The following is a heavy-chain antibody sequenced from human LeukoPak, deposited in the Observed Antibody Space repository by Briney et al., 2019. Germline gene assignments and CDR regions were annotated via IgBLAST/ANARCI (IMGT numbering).Heavy chain of an antibody. CDR2: ITGSGGNT. CDR1: GFTFSNYA. D-gene: IGHD3-9*01. Sequence: GGSLRLSCAASGFTFSNYAMSWVRQALGKGLEWVSVITGSGGNTYYADSVKGRLTISRDNSKNTVFLQMNSLRAEDTAVYYCAKWGGYDVLTGYYVSDYWGQGTLVTVSS. V-gene: IGHV3-23*01. CDR3: AKWGGYDVLTGYYVSDY. J-gene: IGHJ4*02.